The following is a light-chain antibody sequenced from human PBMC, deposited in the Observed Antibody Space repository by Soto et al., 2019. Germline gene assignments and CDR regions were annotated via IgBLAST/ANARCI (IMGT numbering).Light chain of an antibody. CDR3: NSYTSSSTHVV. J-gene: IGLJ2*01. Sequence: QSALTQPASVSGSPGQSITISCTGTSSDVGGYNYVSWYQQHPGKAPKLMIYDVNNRPSGVSNRFSGSKSGNTASLTISGLQAEDEADYYCNSYTSSSTHVVFGGGTKVTVL. V-gene: IGLV2-14*01. CDR2: DVN. CDR1: SSDVGGYNY.